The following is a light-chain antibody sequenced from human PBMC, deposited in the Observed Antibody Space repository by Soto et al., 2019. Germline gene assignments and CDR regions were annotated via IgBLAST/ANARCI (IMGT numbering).Light chain of an antibody. Sequence: EVVLTQSPGTLSLSPGERATLSCRASQSVSSTYLAWYHQHPGQAPRLLIYGVSNRATGIPDRFSGSGSGTDFTLTISRLEPEDFAVYYCQQYGSSPWTFGQGTKVDIK. J-gene: IGKJ1*01. CDR3: QQYGSSPWT. CDR1: QSVSSTY. CDR2: GVS. V-gene: IGKV3-20*01.